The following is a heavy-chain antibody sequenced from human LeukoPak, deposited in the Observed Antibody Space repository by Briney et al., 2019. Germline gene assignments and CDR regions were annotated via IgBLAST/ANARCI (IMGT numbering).Heavy chain of an antibody. CDR3: ARVIGGAIDH. CDR1: GFTFNDHA. Sequence: GRSLRLSCAASGFTFNDHAMYWVRQAPGKGLEWVANIAPDGSTQNYVDSLEGRFTISRDNPKNSLYLQMHSLRAEDAAVYYCARVIGGAIDHWGQGTLVTVSS. CDR2: IAPDGSTQ. J-gene: IGHJ4*02. V-gene: IGHV3-7*01. D-gene: IGHD1-26*01.